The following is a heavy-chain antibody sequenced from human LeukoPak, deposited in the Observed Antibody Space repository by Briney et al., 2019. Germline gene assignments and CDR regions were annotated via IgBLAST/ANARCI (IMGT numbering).Heavy chain of an antibody. CDR1: GGTFSSYA. J-gene: IGHJ5*02. CDR3: ARCSDFWSGSAWFDP. CDR2: IIPIFGTA. V-gene: IGHV1-69*05. Sequence: SVKVSCKASGGTFSSYAISWVRQAPGHGLEWMGGIIPIFGTATYAQKFQGRVTITTDESTSTAYMELSSLRSEDTAVYYCARCSDFWSGSAWFDPWGQGPLVTVSS. D-gene: IGHD3-3*01.